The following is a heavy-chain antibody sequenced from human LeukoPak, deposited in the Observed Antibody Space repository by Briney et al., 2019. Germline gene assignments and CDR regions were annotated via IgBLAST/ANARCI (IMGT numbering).Heavy chain of an antibody. Sequence: SVKVSCKASGGTFSSYAISWVRQAPGHGLEWMGRIIPIFGTANYAQKFQGRVTITTDESTSTAYMELSSLRSEDTAVYYCASVDSRKYFQHWGQGTLVTVSS. J-gene: IGHJ1*01. V-gene: IGHV1-69*05. D-gene: IGHD3-22*01. CDR1: GGTFSSYA. CDR2: IIPIFGTA. CDR3: ASVDSRKYFQH.